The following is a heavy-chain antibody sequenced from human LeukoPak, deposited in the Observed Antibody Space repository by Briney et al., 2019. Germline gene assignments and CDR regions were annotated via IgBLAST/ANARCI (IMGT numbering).Heavy chain of an antibody. J-gene: IGHJ5*02. Sequence: GGSLRLSCAASGFTFSSYAMSWVRQAPGKGLEWVSAISGSGGSTYYADSVKGRFTISRDNSKNTLYLQMNSLRAEDTAVYYCAKTHRGDYDFWSGYYPDNWFDPWGQGTLVTVSS. CDR1: GFTFSSYA. D-gene: IGHD3-3*01. CDR3: AKTHRGDYDFWSGYYPDNWFDP. V-gene: IGHV3-23*01. CDR2: ISGSGGST.